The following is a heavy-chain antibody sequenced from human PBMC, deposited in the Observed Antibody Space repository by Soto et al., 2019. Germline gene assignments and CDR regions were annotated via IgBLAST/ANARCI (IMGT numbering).Heavy chain of an antibody. Sequence: EVQLLESGGGLVQPGGSLRLSCAASGFTFINYPMNWVRQAPGKGLEWVSLVSVTGEYTYYAESVKGRFTISRDNFQNTVFLQLNNLNAEDTAIYYCAKDLDSAAYYLPKNDPWGLGTLVTVSS. J-gene: IGHJ5*02. D-gene: IGHD1-26*01. V-gene: IGHV3-23*01. CDR2: VSVTGEYT. CDR1: GFTFINYP. CDR3: AKDLDSAAYYLPKNDP.